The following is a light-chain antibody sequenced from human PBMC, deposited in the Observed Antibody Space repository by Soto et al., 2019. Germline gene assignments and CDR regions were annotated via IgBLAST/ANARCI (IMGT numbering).Light chain of an antibody. CDR3: QQYNGYSPMYT. J-gene: IGKJ2*01. Sequence: DIQMTQSPSTLSASVVDRVTITCRDSQSISSWLAWYQQKPGKAPQLLIYKASSLESVVPSRFSGSGPGTESTLPISGLPPDDLATYYCQQYNGYSPMYTFGQGTKLEIK. CDR2: KAS. V-gene: IGKV1-5*03. CDR1: QSISSW.